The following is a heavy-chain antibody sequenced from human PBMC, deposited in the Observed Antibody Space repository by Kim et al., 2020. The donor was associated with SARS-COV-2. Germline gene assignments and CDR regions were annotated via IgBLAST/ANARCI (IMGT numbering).Heavy chain of an antibody. J-gene: IGHJ1*01. D-gene: IGHD2-15*01. V-gene: IGHV3-21*01. Sequence: DSVNGRFSFSRDKAKHWLYLQLSRLRAEDTAVYYCARGGDKNESFQHWGQGTLVTVSS. CDR3: ARGGDKNESFQH.